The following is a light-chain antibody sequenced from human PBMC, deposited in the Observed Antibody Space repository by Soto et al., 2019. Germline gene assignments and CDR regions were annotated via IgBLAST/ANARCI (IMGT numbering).Light chain of an antibody. Sequence: SYELTQPPSVSVAPGQTARITCGGNNIEIKSVHWYQQKPGQAPVLVVYDDGDRTTGIPERFSGSKSGNTATLTTSRVEAGDEADYYCQVWDRSIDQVIFGGGTQLTVL. CDR2: DDG. CDR3: QVWDRSIDQVI. J-gene: IGLJ2*01. V-gene: IGLV3-21*02. CDR1: NIEIKS.